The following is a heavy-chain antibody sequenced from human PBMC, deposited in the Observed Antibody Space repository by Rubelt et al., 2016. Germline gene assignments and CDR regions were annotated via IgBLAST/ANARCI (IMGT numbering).Heavy chain of an antibody. CDR2: IYDSVST. J-gene: IGHJ6*03. CDR3: AGERGLVVGNPGYMDV. Sequence: QVHLQESGPGLVKPSQTLSLTCTVSGGSVSSGGYYWSWIRQQPGKGLEWIGYIYDSVSTFYNPSLRNRVTMSIDTSKHQFSLKLSSVTAADTAVYFWAGERGLVVGNPGYMDVWGKGTTVIVAS. CDR1: GGSVSSGGYY. D-gene: IGHD2-21*01. V-gene: IGHV4-31*03.